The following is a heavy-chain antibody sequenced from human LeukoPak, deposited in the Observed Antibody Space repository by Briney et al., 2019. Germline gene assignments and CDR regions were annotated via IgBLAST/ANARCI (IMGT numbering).Heavy chain of an antibody. CDR2: IKQDGSEK. J-gene: IGHJ5*02. D-gene: IGHD6-13*01. Sequence: GGSLRLSCAASGFTFSSYWMSWVRQAPGKGLEWVANIKQDGSEKYYVDSVKGRFTISRDNAKNSLYLQMNSLRAEDTAVYYCAKVPRQHDNWFDPWGQGTLVTVSS. CDR1: GFTFSSYW. CDR3: AKVPRQHDNWFDP. V-gene: IGHV3-7*01.